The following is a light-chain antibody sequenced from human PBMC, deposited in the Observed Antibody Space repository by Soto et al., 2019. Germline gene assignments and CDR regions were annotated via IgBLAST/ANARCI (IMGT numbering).Light chain of an antibody. CDR1: QSVDIF. J-gene: IGKJ1*01. Sequence: DIPMTQSPSSLSASAGDRVTITCRASQSVDIFLNWYQQKPGKAPKLLIYGASSLQSGVPSRFSGSGSGTDFTLTISSLQPADFGTYYCQQSYSTWTFGQGTKVEIK. CDR3: QQSYSTWT. V-gene: IGKV1-39*01. CDR2: GAS.